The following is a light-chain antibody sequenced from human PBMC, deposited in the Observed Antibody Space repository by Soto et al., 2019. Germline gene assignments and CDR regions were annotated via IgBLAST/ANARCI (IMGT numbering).Light chain of an antibody. CDR2: EVN. V-gene: IGLV2-8*01. CDR3: SSYAGSNIDV. CDR1: SSDVGDYNY. J-gene: IGLJ1*01. Sequence: QSVLTQPPSASGSPGQSVTISCTGTSSDVGDYNYVSWYQHHPGKAPKLMIYEVNKRPSGVPDRFSGSKSGNTASLTVSGLQAEDEADYYCSSYAGSNIDVFGTGTKLTVL.